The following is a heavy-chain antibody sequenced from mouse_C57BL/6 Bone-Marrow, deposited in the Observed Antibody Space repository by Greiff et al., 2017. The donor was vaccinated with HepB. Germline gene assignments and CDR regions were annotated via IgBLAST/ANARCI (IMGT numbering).Heavy chain of an antibody. J-gene: IGHJ2*01. D-gene: IGHD1-1*01. CDR3: ARRGITTVVSSFDY. CDR2: INPNNGGT. V-gene: IGHV1-18*01. Sequence: EVQLQQSGPELVKPGASVKIPCKASGYTFTDYNMDWVKQSHGKSLEWIGDINPNNGGTIYNQKFKGKATLTVDKSSSTAYMELRSLTSEDTAVYYCARRGITTVVSSFDYWGQGTTLTVSS. CDR1: GYTFTDYN.